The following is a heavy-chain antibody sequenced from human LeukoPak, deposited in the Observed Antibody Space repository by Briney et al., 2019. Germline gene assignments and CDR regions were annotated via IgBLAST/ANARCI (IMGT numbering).Heavy chain of an antibody. CDR2: IKRDGSEK. CDR1: GFTFTDYW. J-gene: IGHJ4*02. V-gene: IGHV3-7*01. Sequence: GGSLRLSCAASGFTFTDYWMSWVRQAPGKGLEWVANIKRDGSEKYYVDSVKGRFTISRDNAKNSVYLQMSRLRVEDTAVYYCARGSEWSSGVSDYWGQGTLVTVSS. CDR3: ARGSEWSSGVSDY. D-gene: IGHD3-3*01.